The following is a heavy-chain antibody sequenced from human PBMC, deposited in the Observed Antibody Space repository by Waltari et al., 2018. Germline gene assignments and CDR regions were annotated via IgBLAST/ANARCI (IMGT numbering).Heavy chain of an antibody. Sequence: EARLEESGGGLEQPGKSLRLSCSAYGFTFSTYAMTWVRQAPGKGLEWVSFISDDGQTSFYADSVKGRCIISRDNSKSTLFLHLNSLRGDDTARYYCAKGIRATATYFYMDVWGKGTTVTVSS. D-gene: IGHD3-10*01. CDR2: ISDDGQTS. V-gene: IGHV3-23*04. CDR3: AKGIRATATYFYMDV. CDR1: GFTFSTYA. J-gene: IGHJ6*03.